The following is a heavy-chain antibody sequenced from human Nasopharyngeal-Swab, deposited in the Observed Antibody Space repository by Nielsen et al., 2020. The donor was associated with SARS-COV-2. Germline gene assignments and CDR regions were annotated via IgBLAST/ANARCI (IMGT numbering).Heavy chain of an antibody. D-gene: IGHD6-19*01. V-gene: IGHV4-59*01. CDR3: ARGLFSSGWSFPYYYYGMDV. CDR2: IYYSGST. J-gene: IGHJ6*02. Sequence: WIRQPPGKGLEWIGYIYYSGSTNYTPSLKSRVTISVDTSKNQFSLKLSSVTAADTAVYYCARGLFSSGWSFPYYYYGMDVWGQGTTVTVSS.